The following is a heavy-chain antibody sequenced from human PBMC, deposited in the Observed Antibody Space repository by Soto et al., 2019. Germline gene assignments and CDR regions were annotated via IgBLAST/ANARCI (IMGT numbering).Heavy chain of an antibody. CDR1: GGSISSYY. CDR2: IYYSGST. J-gene: IGHJ4*02. CDR3: ARGPPSFDY. V-gene: IGHV4-59*01. Sequence: VQLQESGPGLVKPSETLSLTCTVSGGSISSYYWSWIRQPPGKGLEWIGYIYYSGSTNYNPSLKSRVTISVDTSKNQFSLKLSSVTAADTAVYYCARGPPSFDYWGQGTLVTVSS.